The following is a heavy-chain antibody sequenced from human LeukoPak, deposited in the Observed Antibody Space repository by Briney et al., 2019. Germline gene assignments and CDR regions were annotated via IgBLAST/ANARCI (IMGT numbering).Heavy chain of an antibody. Sequence: GESLKISCKGSGYSFTNYWITWLRQMPGKGLEWMGGVDPGDSYIKYSPSFQGHVTISADKSISTAYLHWSSLKASDTAMYYCARHRRLSNFDYWGQGTLVTVSS. CDR3: ARHRRLSNFDY. D-gene: IGHD3-16*02. CDR2: VDPGDSYI. J-gene: IGHJ4*02. V-gene: IGHV5-10-1*01. CDR1: GYSFTNYW.